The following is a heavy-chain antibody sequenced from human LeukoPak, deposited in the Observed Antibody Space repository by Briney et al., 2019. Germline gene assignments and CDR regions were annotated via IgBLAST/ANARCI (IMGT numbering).Heavy chain of an antibody. CDR2: INKDGSDK. D-gene: IGHD4-23*01. CDR3: ARDAGYGGNSDY. J-gene: IGHJ4*02. Sequence: GGSLRLSCAASGFTFNIYWMTWVRQAPGKGLESVAYINKDGSDKYYVDSVKGRFTVSRDNAKNSLYLQMNSLRAEDTAVYYCARDAGYGGNSDYWGQGTLVTVSS. V-gene: IGHV3-7*01. CDR1: GFTFNIYW.